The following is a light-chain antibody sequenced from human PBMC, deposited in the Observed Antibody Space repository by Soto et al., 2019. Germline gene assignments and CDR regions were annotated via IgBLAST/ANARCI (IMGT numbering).Light chain of an antibody. CDR3: SSYTSSSTLEV. J-gene: IGLJ1*01. CDR2: DVS. CDR1: SSDGGGYNY. Sequence: QSALTQPASVSGSPGQSITISCTGTSSDGGGYNYVSWYQQHPGKAPKLMIYDVSNRPSGVPNRFSGSKSGNTASLTISGLQAEDEAAYYCSSYTSSSTLEVFGTGTKVTVL. V-gene: IGLV2-14*01.